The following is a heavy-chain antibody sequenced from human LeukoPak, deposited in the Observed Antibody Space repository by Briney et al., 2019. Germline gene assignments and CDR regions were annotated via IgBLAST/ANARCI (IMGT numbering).Heavy chain of an antibody. D-gene: IGHD3-10*01. CDR1: GGSFSGYY. V-gene: IGHV4-34*01. Sequence: SETLSLTCAVYGGSFSGYYWSWIRQPPGKGLEWIGEINHSGSTNYNPSLKSRVTISVDTSKNQFSLKLSSVTAADTAVYYCARGRDLLWFGELPPKGFDYWGQGTLVTVSS. CDR2: INHSGST. J-gene: IGHJ4*02. CDR3: ARGRDLLWFGELPPKGFDY.